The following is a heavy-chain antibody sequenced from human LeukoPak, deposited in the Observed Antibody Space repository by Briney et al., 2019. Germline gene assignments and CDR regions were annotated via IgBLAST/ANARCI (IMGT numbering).Heavy chain of an antibody. J-gene: IGHJ3*02. CDR3: ARADPDYGDYSDAFDI. V-gene: IGHV4-30-4*01. CDR2: IYYSGST. D-gene: IGHD4-17*01. Sequence: PSETLSLTCTVSGGSISSGDYYWSWIRQPPGKGLEWIGYIYYSGSTYYNPSLKSRVTISVDTSKNQFSLKLSSVTAADTAVYYCARADPDYGDYSDAFDIWGQGTMVTVSS. CDR1: GGSISSGDYY.